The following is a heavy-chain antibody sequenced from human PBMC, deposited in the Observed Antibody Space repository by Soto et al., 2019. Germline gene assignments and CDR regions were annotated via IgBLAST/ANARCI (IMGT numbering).Heavy chain of an antibody. CDR1: GFTFSSYA. CDR2: MSGSGGST. J-gene: IGHJ4*02. D-gene: IGHD3-22*01. CDR3: AKNSVGVVTTRFDY. V-gene: IGHV3-23*01. Sequence: EVQLLESGGTLVQPGGSLRLSCAASGFTFSSYAMSWVRQAPGKGLEWVSAMSGSGGSTNYADSVKGRFTIYRDNSKNTLYLQMNSLRAEDTAVYYCAKNSVGVVTTRFDYWGQGTLVTVSS.